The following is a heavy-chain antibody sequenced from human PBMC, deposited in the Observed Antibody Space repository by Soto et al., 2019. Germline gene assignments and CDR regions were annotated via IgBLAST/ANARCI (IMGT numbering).Heavy chain of an antibody. Sequence: QLQLQESGSGLVKPSQTLSLTCAVSGGSISSGGYSWSCILQPPGKGLEWIGYIYHSVGTYYNPSLKSRVTIPVDRSKTQFRLKLNSVTAADTAVYYCARGRASTRGGCDPWGQGTLVPVSS. D-gene: IGHD2-2*01. CDR2: IYHSVGT. CDR1: GGSISSGGYS. CDR3: ARGRASTRGGCDP. J-gene: IGHJ5*02. V-gene: IGHV4-30-2*01.